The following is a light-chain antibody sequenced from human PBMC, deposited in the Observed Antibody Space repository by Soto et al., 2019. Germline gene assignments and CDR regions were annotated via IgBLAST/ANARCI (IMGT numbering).Light chain of an antibody. J-gene: IGKJ4*01. V-gene: IGKV3D-20*01. CDR2: DVS. Sequence: EIVLTQSPATLSLSPGERVTLSCGASQSLTNNFLAWYQQRPGLAPKLLIFDVSTRATGIPDRFSGSGSGTHFNLTISRLEPEDFAVYYCQRFDNSPTFGGGTKVEFK. CDR1: QSLTNNF. CDR3: QRFDNSPT.